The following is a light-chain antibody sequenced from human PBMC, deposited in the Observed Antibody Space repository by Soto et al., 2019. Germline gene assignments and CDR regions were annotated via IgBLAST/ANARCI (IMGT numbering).Light chain of an antibody. V-gene: IGKV3-20*01. J-gene: IGKJ2*02. Sequence: EIVLTQSPGTLSLSPGERATLFCRASQSVRSNFLAWYQHKPGQAPMLLISGASSRATGIPDRFSGSGSGTDFTLTISRLEPEDFALNSCQQYATTPGTFGQGTKLEIK. CDR3: QQYATTPGT. CDR1: QSVRSNF. CDR2: GAS.